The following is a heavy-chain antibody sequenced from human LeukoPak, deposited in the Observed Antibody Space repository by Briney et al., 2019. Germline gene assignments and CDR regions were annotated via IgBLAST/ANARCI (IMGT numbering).Heavy chain of an antibody. V-gene: IGHV3-15*01. CDR2: IKSKTDGGTI. CDR1: GFTFSSYS. Sequence: GGSLRLSCAASGFTFSSYSMNWVRQAPGKGLEWVGRIKSKTDGGTIDYAAPVNARFIISRDDSKDTLYLQMNTLKTEDTAMYYCTADTSPPYGMDVWGQGTTVTVSS. J-gene: IGHJ6*02. CDR3: TADTSPPYGMDV.